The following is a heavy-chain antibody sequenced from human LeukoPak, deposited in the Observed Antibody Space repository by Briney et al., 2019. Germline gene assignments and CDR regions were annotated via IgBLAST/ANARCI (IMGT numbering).Heavy chain of an antibody. J-gene: IGHJ4*02. CDR3: AKVGGPYDILTGYYWDYFDY. Sequence: GGSLRLSCAASGFTFSSYAMSWVRQAPGKGLEWVSALSDTSGSTYYADSVRGRFTISRDNSKNTLYLQMTSLRAEDTAVYYCAKVGGPYDILTGYYWDYFDYWGQGTLVTVSS. CDR1: GFTFSSYA. V-gene: IGHV3-23*01. CDR2: LSDTSGST. D-gene: IGHD3-9*01.